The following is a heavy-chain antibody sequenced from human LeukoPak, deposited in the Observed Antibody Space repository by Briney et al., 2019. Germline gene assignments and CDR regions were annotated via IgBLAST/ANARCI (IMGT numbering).Heavy chain of an antibody. CDR2: ISYDGSNK. J-gene: IGHJ4*02. V-gene: IGHV3-30*04. Sequence: TGGSLRLSCAASGFTFSSYAMHWVRQAPGKGLEWVAVISYDGSNKYYADSVKGRFTISRDNSKNTLYLQMNSLRAEDTAVYYCARTVGATTFFDYWGQGTLVTVSS. CDR3: ARTVGATTFFDY. D-gene: IGHD1-26*01. CDR1: GFTFSSYA.